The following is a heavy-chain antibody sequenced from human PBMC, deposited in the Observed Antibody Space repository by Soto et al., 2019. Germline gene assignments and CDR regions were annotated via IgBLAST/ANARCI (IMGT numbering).Heavy chain of an antibody. CDR2: INNSGST. Sequence: LCGGSISSGGVYWSWIRQPPGKGLEYVGYINNSGSTYYSPSLKSRLTMSVDTSKNQFSLNLSSVTAADTAVYYCASEGDYSYFDYWGQGTLITVSS. D-gene: IGHD4-17*01. CDR3: ASEGDYSYFDY. CDR1: GGSISSGGVY. J-gene: IGHJ4*02. V-gene: IGHV4-30-4*01.